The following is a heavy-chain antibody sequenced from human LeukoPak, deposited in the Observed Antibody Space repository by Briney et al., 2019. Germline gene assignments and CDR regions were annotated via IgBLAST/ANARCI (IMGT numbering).Heavy chain of an antibody. CDR1: GYTFTAYY. CDR2: INPNSGCT. D-gene: IGHD6-19*01. Sequence: ASVQVSCKASGYTFTAYYMHWVRQAPGQGLEWMGWINPNSGCTNYAQKFQGRVTMTRDTSLSTAYMELSRLRSDDTAVYYCARGLGSSGCIDYWGQGTLVTVSS. CDR3: ARGLGSSGCIDY. J-gene: IGHJ4*02. V-gene: IGHV1-2*02.